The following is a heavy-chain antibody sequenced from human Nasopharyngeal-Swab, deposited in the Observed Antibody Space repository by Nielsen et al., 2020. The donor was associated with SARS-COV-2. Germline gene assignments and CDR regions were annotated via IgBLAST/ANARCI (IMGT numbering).Heavy chain of an antibody. J-gene: IGHJ3*02. V-gene: IGHV4-34*01. CDR3: ARMTVVVVAATPAFDI. CDR2: INHSGST. Sequence: SETLSLTCAVYGGSFTGYFWSWIRQPPGKGLEWIGEINHSGSTNYNPSLKSRVTISVDTSKNQFSLKMSSVTAADTAAYYCARMTVVVVAATPAFDIWGQGTMVTVSS. D-gene: IGHD2-15*01. CDR1: GGSFTGYF.